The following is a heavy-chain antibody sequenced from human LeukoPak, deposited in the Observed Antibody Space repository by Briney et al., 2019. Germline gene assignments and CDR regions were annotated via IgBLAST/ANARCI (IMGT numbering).Heavy chain of an antibody. V-gene: IGHV1-18*03. Sequence: ASVKVSCKASGYPFTSFGNSWVRQAPGQGLEWMGWISGYNGKTNYAQNLQGRVTMTTDTSTNTAYMELGSLRSADMAVYYCARNRVQDYSNPRGFDSWGKGPLVTVSS. CDR1: GYPFTSFG. D-gene: IGHD4-11*01. CDR3: ARNRVQDYSNPRGFDS. CDR2: ISGYNGKT. J-gene: IGHJ4*02.